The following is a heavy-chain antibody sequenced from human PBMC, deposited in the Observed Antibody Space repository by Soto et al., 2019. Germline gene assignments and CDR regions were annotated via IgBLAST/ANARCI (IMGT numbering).Heavy chain of an antibody. V-gene: IGHV3-74*01. CDR2: IDYDGTTT. CDR1: GFAFDSYW. D-gene: IGHD6-13*01. CDR3: TRGPRPSSAGTGAY. Sequence: EVQLVESGGGLVQPGGSLRLSCVASGFAFDSYWMHWVRQVPGEGPVWVSRIDYDGTTTTYADSVKGRFTISRDNAKNTLYLQMNSLRAEDSALYYCTRGPRPSSAGTGAYWGQGTLVTVSS. J-gene: IGHJ4*02.